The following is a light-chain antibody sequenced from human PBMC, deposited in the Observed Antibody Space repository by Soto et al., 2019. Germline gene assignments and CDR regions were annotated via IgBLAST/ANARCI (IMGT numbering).Light chain of an antibody. CDR2: GAS. J-gene: IGKJ4*01. Sequence: EIVMTQSPATLSVSPGETATLSCRASQNIGGTLAWYQQKPGQAPRLLFYGASTWAAGIPARFSGSGFGTEFTLTISSLQSEDFAVYYCQQFHNWPPLTFGGGTKVEI. CDR3: QQFHNWPPLT. V-gene: IGKV3-15*01. CDR1: QNIGGT.